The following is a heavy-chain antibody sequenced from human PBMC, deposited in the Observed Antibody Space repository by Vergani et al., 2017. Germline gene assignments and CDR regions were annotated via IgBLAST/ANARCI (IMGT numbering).Heavy chain of an antibody. CDR3: VKVVVLGYRPSSDPWYLQS. Sequence: QVQLVESGGGIVQPGRSLRLSCAASGFVFNSYGMHWVRQAPGKGLEWVAVVSYDGTHQVYSDSVKCRFIISRDASSDILHLQMNSLRPDDTAVYYCVKVVVLGYRPSSDPWYLQSSGKGTLVIVSS. CDR1: GFVFNSYG. D-gene: IGHD2-2*02. V-gene: IGHV3-30*18. J-gene: IGHJ5*02. CDR2: VSYDGTHQ.